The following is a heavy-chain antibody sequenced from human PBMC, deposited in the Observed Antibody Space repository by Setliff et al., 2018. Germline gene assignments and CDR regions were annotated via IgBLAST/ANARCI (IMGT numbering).Heavy chain of an antibody. CDR2: INPNSGGT. J-gene: IGHJ5*02. V-gene: IGHV1-2*02. Sequence: GASVKVSCKASGYTFTGYFIHWVRQAPGQGLEWMGWINPNSGGTNYAQKFQGRVTMTWDTSISTAYMELSRLRSDDTAVYSCARSRLYGGWFDPWAREPWSPSPQ. D-gene: IGHD4-17*01. CDR1: GYTFTGYF. CDR3: ARSRLYGGWFDP.